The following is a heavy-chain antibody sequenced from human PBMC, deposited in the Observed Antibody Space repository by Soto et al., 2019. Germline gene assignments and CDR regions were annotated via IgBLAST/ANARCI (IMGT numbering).Heavy chain of an antibody. J-gene: IGHJ4*02. CDR1: GNSFTGYY. CDR2: INPKSGGT. D-gene: IGHD5-12*01. CDR3: ARDGVVPTMD. Sequence: QVQMVQSGAEVKKPGASVKVSCKASGNSFTGYYVHWVRQAPGQGLEWMGWINPKSGGTNYAQKFQGGVTMTRDTSINTAYMELSSLRADDTAVYCCARDGVVPTMDWGQGTLVTVSS. V-gene: IGHV1-2*02.